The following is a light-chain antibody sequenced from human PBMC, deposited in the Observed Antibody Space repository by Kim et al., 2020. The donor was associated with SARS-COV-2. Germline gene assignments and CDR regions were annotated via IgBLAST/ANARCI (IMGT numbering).Light chain of an antibody. V-gene: IGKV1-6*01. CDR3: LQDYNYPCT. CDR2: EAS. CDR1: RDITND. J-gene: IGKJ1*01. Sequence: ASRGDRVTLTCRARRDITNDLGWYRPRPGEAPKVLIYEASTVPNGVPSRFRGSGSGKDFTLTISSLQPEDFATYYCLQDYNYPCTFGQGTKVDIK.